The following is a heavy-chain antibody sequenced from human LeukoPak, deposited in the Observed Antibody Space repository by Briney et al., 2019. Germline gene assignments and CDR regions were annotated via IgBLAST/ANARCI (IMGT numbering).Heavy chain of an antibody. J-gene: IGHJ4*02. Sequence: GGSLRLSCAASGFTFRNCWMHWVRQAPGKGLVWVSRINTDGSSTNYADSVKGRFTISRDNAKNTLYLQMNSLRAEDTAVYYCARDSAYCGGDCYSFDYWGQGTLVTVSS. V-gene: IGHV3-74*01. D-gene: IGHD2-21*02. CDR1: GFTFRNCW. CDR2: INTDGSST. CDR3: ARDSAYCGGDCYSFDY.